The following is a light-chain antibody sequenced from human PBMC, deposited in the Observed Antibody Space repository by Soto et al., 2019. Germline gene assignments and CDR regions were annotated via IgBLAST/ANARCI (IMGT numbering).Light chain of an antibody. J-gene: IGKJ1*01. V-gene: IGKV3-15*01. Sequence: EIVMTQSPATLSVSPGERATLSCRASQSVSSDLAWYQKKPGQAPRLLIYGASTRATGIPARFSGSGSGTEFTITITSLQSEDFAVYYCQQYNNWWTFGQGTSVEIK. CDR3: QQYNNWWT. CDR2: GAS. CDR1: QSVSSD.